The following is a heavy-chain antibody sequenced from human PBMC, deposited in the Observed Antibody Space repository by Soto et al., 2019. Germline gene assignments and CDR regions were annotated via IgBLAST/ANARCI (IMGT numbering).Heavy chain of an antibody. CDR2: IYYSGGT. J-gene: IGHJ6*01. CDR3: GGVRSFLAF. V-gene: IGHV4-59*01. Sequence: XTLSDTFTVSGGSMRSYYWSWIRKPPGKGLEWIVFIYYSGGTNYNPSLKSRVTISVDTSKNQFSLKLSFLSVADQAVDYCGGVRSFLAFLGKGTSVTVSS. CDR1: GGSMRSYY.